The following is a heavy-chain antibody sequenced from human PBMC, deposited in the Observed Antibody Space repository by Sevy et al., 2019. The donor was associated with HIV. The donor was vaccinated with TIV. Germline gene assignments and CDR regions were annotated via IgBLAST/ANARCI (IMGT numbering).Heavy chain of an antibody. CDR2: ILYDGSNK. Sequence: GGSLRLSCAASGFTFSTYGMHWVRQAPGKGLEWVAFILYDGSNKYYPDSVKGRFTISRDNSKNTLYLQMNSLRPEDTAVYYCAKDPDRSSSWYDYWGQGTLVTVSS. J-gene: IGHJ4*02. CDR1: GFTFSTYG. CDR3: AKDPDRSSSWYDY. D-gene: IGHD6-13*01. V-gene: IGHV3-30*02.